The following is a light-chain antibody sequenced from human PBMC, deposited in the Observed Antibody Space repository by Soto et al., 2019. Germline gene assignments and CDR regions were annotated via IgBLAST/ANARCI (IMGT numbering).Light chain of an antibody. Sequence: QCVLTQPRSVSGSPGQSVTISSTGTSSDVGGYNYVPWYQQHPGKAPKLMIYDVSKRPSGVPDRFSGSKSGNTASLTISGLQAEDEADYYCCSYAGSYTFYVFGTGTKVTVL. CDR1: SSDVGGYNY. CDR2: DVS. CDR3: CSYAGSYTFYV. J-gene: IGLJ1*01. V-gene: IGLV2-11*01.